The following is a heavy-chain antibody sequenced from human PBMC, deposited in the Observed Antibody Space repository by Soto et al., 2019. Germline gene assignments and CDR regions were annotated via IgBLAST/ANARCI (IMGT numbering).Heavy chain of an antibody. D-gene: IGHD6-13*01. CDR1: GFSISDDY. CDR3: ARDSGSSKYGLAV. Sequence: QVQLVESGGGLVKPGGSLRLSCVASGFSISDDYMTWIRQAPGKGLEWVSHISSSSIYPSYAHSVKGRFTISRDNAKNSLYLQMNSLTSEDTAVYYCARDSGSSKYGLAVWGQGTTVIVSS. J-gene: IGHJ6*02. V-gene: IGHV3-11*06. CDR2: ISSSSIYP.